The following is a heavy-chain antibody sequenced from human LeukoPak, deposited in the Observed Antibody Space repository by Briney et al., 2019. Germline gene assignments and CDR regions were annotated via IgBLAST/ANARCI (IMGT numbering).Heavy chain of an antibody. Sequence: ASVKVSCKASGYTFTSYDINWVRPATGQGLEWMGWMNPNSGNTGYAQKFQGRVTITRKTSISTAYMYLSGLSSEDTPVYYCARVHVGAPVYYMDVWGKGTRVTVSS. CDR1: GYTFTSYD. J-gene: IGHJ6*03. V-gene: IGHV1-8*03. CDR2: MNPNSGNT. D-gene: IGHD1-26*01. CDR3: ARVHVGAPVYYMDV.